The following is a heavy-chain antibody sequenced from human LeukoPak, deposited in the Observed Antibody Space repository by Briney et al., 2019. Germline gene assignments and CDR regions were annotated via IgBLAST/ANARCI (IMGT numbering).Heavy chain of an antibody. CDR3: ARRAGEYSHPYDY. Sequence: GGSLRLSCTVSGFTVSSNSMSWVRQAPGKGLEWVSFIYSGGNTHYSDSVKGRFTISRDTSKNTLYLQMNSLRADDTAVYYCARRAGEYSHPYDYWGQGTLVTVSS. CDR1: GFTVSSNS. CDR2: IYSGGNT. J-gene: IGHJ4*02. D-gene: IGHD4-17*01. V-gene: IGHV3-53*01.